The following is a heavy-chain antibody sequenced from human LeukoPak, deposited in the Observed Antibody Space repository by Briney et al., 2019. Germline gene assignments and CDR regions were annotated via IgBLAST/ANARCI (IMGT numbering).Heavy chain of an antibody. CDR3: AGVPYYGSGSYWH. D-gene: IGHD3-10*01. V-gene: IGHV4-39*07. J-gene: IGHJ4*02. CDR1: GGSISSSSYY. CDR2: IYYSGCT. Sequence: PSETLPLTCTVSGGSISSSSYYWGWIRKPPGKRLEWIGSIYYSGCTYYNPSLKSRVTISVDTSKNQFSLKLSSVTAADTAVYYCAGVPYYGSGSYWHWGQGTLVTVSS.